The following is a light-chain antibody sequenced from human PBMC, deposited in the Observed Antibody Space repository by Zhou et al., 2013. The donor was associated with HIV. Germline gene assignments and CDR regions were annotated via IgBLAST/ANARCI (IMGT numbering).Light chain of an antibody. CDR1: QGISSY. V-gene: IGKV1-8*01. Sequence: AIRMTQSPSSFSASTGDRVTITCRASQGISSYLAWYQQKPGKAPKLLIYEASSLQRGVPSRFSGSGSGTEFTLTISSLQPDDFATYYCQQYNRYWTFGQGTKVDIK. CDR2: EAS. J-gene: IGKJ1*01. CDR3: QQYNRYWT.